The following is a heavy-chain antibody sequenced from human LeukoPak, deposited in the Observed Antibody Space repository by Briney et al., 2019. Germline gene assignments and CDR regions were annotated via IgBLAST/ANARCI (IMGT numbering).Heavy chain of an antibody. CDR2: KNQDESEI. J-gene: IGHJ6*02. D-gene: IGHD4-17*01. CDR1: GFTLINNW. CDR3: ARIRVEHGEYGMDV. Sequence: PGRSLRLACVPAGFTLINNWTSCVRQAPGKGREWVANKNQDESEIYYVACAKGRFTVSRDNAKNSLHLQMNSLTVEDTAVYHCARIRVEHGEYGMDVWGQGSTVTVSS. V-gene: IGHV3-7*05.